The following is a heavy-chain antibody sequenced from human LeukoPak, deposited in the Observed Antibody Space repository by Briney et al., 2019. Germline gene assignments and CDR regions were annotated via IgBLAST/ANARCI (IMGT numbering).Heavy chain of an antibody. Sequence: PGGSLRLSCAAPGFNFLNYAMNWVRQAPGKGLEWVSAISDSGGSTFYTDSVKGRFTISRDNSKNTLYLQMNSLRAEDTAVYYCAKLYRSGWYSGYWGQGTLVTVSS. CDR2: ISDSGGST. D-gene: IGHD6-19*01. V-gene: IGHV3-23*01. J-gene: IGHJ4*02. CDR1: GFNFLNYA. CDR3: AKLYRSGWYSGY.